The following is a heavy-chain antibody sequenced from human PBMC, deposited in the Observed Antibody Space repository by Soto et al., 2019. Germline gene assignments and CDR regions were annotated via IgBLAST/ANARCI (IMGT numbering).Heavy chain of an antibody. CDR1: GFTFSSYG. Sequence: GGSLRLSCAASGFTFSSYGMHWVRQAPGKGLEWVAVIWYDGSNKYYADSVKGRFTISRDNSKNTLYLQMNSLRAEDTAVYYCARGEYLGELSPVNYFDYWGQGTLVTVSS. CDR3: ARGEYLGELSPVNYFDY. V-gene: IGHV3-33*01. CDR2: IWYDGSNK. J-gene: IGHJ4*02. D-gene: IGHD3-16*02.